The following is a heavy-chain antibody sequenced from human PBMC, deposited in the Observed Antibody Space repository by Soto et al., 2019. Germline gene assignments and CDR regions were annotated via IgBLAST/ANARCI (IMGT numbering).Heavy chain of an antibody. D-gene: IGHD4-17*01. V-gene: IGHV3-23*01. CDR1: GFTFSDYA. CDR3: AKDGYGDYSYFFDF. J-gene: IGHJ4*02. Sequence: EVQLLESGGGLVQPGGSLRLSCAGSGFTFSDYALNWVRQAPGKGLEWVSVISGSEGSTYYADSVKGRFTISRDNSNTLHLKMNSLIPEDTAVYYCAKDGYGDYSYFFDFWGQGILVTVSS. CDR2: ISGSEGST.